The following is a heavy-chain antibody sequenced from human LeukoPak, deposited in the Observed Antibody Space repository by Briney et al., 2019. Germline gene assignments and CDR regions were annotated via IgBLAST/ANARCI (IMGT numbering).Heavy chain of an antibody. Sequence: KPSETLSLTCAVYGGSFSGYYWSWIRQPPGKGLEWIGYIYYSGSTNYNPSLKSRVTISVDTSKNQFSLKLSSVTAADTAVYYCARTIYDFWSGYHFDYWGQGTLVTVSS. CDR2: IYYSGST. CDR3: ARTIYDFWSGYHFDY. D-gene: IGHD3-3*01. V-gene: IGHV4-59*01. CDR1: GGSFSGYY. J-gene: IGHJ4*02.